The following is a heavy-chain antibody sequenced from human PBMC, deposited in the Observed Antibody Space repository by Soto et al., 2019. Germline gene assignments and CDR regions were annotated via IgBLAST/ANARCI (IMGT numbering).Heavy chain of an antibody. CDR3: ARSFDYGYIHH. V-gene: IGHV3-53*02. D-gene: IGHD3-10*01. Sequence: EVQLVETGGGLTQPGGSLRLFCENSGFTVNSDYMSWVRQAPGKGLEWVSIIYAGGSTYYADSVRGRFTISSDNSRNTLYLQMNSLRVEDTAVYYCARSFDYGYIHHWGQGTLVTVSS. J-gene: IGHJ4*02. CDR1: GFTVNSDY. CDR2: IYAGGST.